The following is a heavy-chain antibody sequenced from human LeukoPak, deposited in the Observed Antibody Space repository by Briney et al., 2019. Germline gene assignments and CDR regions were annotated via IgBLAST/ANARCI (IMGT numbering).Heavy chain of an antibody. CDR1: GFTFSSYG. Sequence: GGSLRLSCAASGFTFSSYGMTWVRQAPGKGLEWVANIKQDGSEKYYVDSVKGRFTISRDNAKNSLYLQMNSLRAEDTAVYHCARAFGDFWSGYYPSYYNYYMDVWGKGTTVTVSS. CDR3: ARAFGDFWSGYYPSYYNYYMDV. J-gene: IGHJ6*03. CDR2: IKQDGSEK. D-gene: IGHD3-3*01. V-gene: IGHV3-7*01.